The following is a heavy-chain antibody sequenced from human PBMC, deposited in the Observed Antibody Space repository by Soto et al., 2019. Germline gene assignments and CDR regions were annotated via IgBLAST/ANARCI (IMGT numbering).Heavy chain of an antibody. V-gene: IGHV1-2*04. CDR2: INPNSGGT. D-gene: IGHD2-2*01. J-gene: IGHJ6*02. CDR1: GYTFTGYY. Sequence: ASVKVSCKASGYTFTGYYMHWVRQAPGQGLEWMGWINPNSGGTNYAQKFQGWVTMTRDTSISTACMELSRLRSDDTAVYYCAVGLVVVPAAPYYYYGMDVWGQGTTVTVSS. CDR3: AVGLVVVPAAPYYYYGMDV.